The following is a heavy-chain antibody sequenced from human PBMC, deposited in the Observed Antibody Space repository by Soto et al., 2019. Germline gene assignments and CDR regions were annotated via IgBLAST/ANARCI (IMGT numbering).Heavy chain of an antibody. Sequence: GGSLRLSCAASGFTFSSYAMHWVRQAPGKGLEWVAVISYDGSNKYYADSVKGRFTISRDNSKNTLYLQMNSLRAEDTAVYYCARDRGTGYYYYGMDVWGQGTTVTVS. CDR3: ARDRGTGYYYYGMDV. V-gene: IGHV3-30-3*01. J-gene: IGHJ6*02. D-gene: IGHD3-10*01. CDR1: GFTFSSYA. CDR2: ISYDGSNK.